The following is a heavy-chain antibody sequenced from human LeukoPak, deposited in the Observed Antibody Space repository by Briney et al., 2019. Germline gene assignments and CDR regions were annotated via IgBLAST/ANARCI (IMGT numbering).Heavy chain of an antibody. CDR1: GGSISSSSYY. D-gene: IGHD3-10*01. CDR2: IYYSGST. Sequence: SETLSLTCTVSGGSISSSSYYWGWIRQPPGKGLEWIGSIYYSGSTYYNPSLKSRVTISVDTSKNQFSLKLSSVTAADTAVYYCARVTPTYYYGSGPGHGFDPWGQGTLVTVSS. J-gene: IGHJ5*02. CDR3: ARVTPTYYYGSGPGHGFDP. V-gene: IGHV4-39*07.